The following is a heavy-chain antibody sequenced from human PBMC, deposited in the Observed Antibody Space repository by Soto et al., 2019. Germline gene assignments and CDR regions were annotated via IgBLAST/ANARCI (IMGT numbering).Heavy chain of an antibody. CDR3: AKYGVNYYYGMDV. D-gene: IGHD4-17*01. Sequence: EVQLLESGGGLVQPGGSLRLSCAASGFTFSSYAMSWVRQAPGKGLEWVSAISGSGGSTYYADSVKGRFTISRDNSKNTLYLQMNSLRAEDTAVYYCAKYGVNYYYGMDVWGQETTVTVSS. CDR2: ISGSGGST. CDR1: GFTFSSYA. J-gene: IGHJ6*02. V-gene: IGHV3-23*01.